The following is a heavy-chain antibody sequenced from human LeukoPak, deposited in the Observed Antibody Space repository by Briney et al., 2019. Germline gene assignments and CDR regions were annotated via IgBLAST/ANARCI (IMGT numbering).Heavy chain of an antibody. J-gene: IGHJ3*02. D-gene: IGHD3-22*01. Sequence: SQTLSLTCAISGDSVSSNSAAWNWIRQSPSRGLEWLGRTYYRSKWYNDYAVSVKSRITINPDTYKNQFSLQLNSVTPEDTAVYYCARGPNPSYYYDSSGLAFDIWGQGTMVTVSS. V-gene: IGHV6-1*01. CDR2: TYYRSKWYN. CDR1: GDSVSSNSAA. CDR3: ARGPNPSYYYDSSGLAFDI.